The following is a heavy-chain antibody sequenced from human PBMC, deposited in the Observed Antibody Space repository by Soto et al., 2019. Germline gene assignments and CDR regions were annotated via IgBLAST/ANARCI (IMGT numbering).Heavy chain of an antibody. CDR2: IYPGDSDT. V-gene: IGHV5-51*01. Sequence: GESLKISCKGSGYSFTSYWIGWVRQVPGKGLEWMGIIYPGDSDTRYSPSFQGQVTISADKSISTAYLQWSSLKASDTAMYYCARQGYSSGWYPTGYYYYGMDVWGQGTTVTVSS. J-gene: IGHJ6*02. CDR1: GYSFTSYW. D-gene: IGHD6-19*01. CDR3: ARQGYSSGWYPTGYYYYGMDV.